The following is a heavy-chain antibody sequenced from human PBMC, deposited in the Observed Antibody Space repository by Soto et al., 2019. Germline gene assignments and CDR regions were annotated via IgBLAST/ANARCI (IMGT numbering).Heavy chain of an antibody. J-gene: IGHJ6*02. CDR3: ANPPMVRASDYYYYYGMDV. CDR1: GFTFSSYA. CDR2: ISGSGGST. V-gene: IGHV3-23*01. D-gene: IGHD3-10*01. Sequence: EVQLLESGGGLVQPGGSLRLSCAASGFTFSSYAMSWVRQAPGKGLEWVSAISGSGGSTYYADSVKGRFTISRDNSKNTLYLQMNSLGAEDTAVYYCANPPMVRASDYYYYYGMDVWGQGTTVTVSS.